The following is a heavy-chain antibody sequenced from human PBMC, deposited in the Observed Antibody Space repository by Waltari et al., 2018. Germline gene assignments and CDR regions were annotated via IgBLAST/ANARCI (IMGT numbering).Heavy chain of an antibody. D-gene: IGHD2-2*01. V-gene: IGHV3-23*01. CDR2: ISGSGGST. Sequence: EVQLLESGGGLVQPGGSLRLSCAASGFIFSDYALTWVRQAPGKGLEWVSVISGSGGSTSYADSVKGRFTISRDNSKKTLYLQINSLRGEDAAVYYCANLGAAMRVYSFDGLDVWGQGTTVTVSS. CDR3: ANLGAAMRVYSFDGLDV. J-gene: IGHJ6*02. CDR1: GFIFSDYA.